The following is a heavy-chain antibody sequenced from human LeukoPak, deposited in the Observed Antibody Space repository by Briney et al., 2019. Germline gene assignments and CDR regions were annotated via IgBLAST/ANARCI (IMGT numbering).Heavy chain of an antibody. J-gene: IGHJ3*02. CDR2: IRYDGSNY. CDR1: GFTFSGYG. V-gene: IGHV3-30*02. D-gene: IGHD3-3*01. CDR3: ARSGYSPYDAFDI. Sequence: PGGSLRLSCAASGFTFSGYGMHWVRQAPGKGLEWVAFIRYDGSNYYYADSVKGRFTISRDNSKNTLYLQMNSLRAEDTAVYYCARSGYSPYDAFDIWGQGTMVTVSS.